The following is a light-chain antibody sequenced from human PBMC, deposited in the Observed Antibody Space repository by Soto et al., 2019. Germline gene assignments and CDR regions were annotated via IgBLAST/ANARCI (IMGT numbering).Light chain of an antibody. Sequence: QSALTQPRSVSGSPGQSVTISCTGTSSDVGGYNYVSWYQQHPGKAPKLMIYDVSKRSSGVPDRFYGSRSVNTASLTIAGLQAEDEADYYCCSYAPQRDVFGTGTQVTVL. CDR3: CSYAPQRDV. J-gene: IGLJ1*01. CDR2: DVS. V-gene: IGLV2-11*01. CDR1: SSDVGGYNY.